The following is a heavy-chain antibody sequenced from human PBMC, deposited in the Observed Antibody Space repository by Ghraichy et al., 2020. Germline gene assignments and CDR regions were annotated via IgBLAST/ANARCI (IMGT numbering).Heavy chain of an antibody. D-gene: IGHD3-10*01. CDR3: ARDGPWSSGSREYYYYYYGMDV. V-gene: IGHV1-46*01. Sequence: ASVKVSCKASGYTFTSYYMHWVRQAPGQGLEWMGIINPSGGSTSYAQKFQGRVTMTRDTSTSTVYMELSSLRSEDTAVYYCARDGPWSSGSREYYYYYYGMDVWGQGTTVTVSS. CDR1: GYTFTSYY. CDR2: INPSGGST. J-gene: IGHJ6*02.